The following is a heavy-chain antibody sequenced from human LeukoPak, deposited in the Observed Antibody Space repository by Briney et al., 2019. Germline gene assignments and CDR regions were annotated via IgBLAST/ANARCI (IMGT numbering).Heavy chain of an antibody. CDR1: GFTFSRYG. Sequence: GGSLRLSCATSGFTFSRYGMNWVRQAPGKGLEWVSAISGSGGSTYYADSVKGRFTISRDNSKNTLYLQMNSLRAEDTAVYYCAKSVFGVVSVYFDYWGQGTLVTVSS. CDR3: AKSVFGVVSVYFDY. D-gene: IGHD3-3*01. CDR2: ISGSGGST. V-gene: IGHV3-23*01. J-gene: IGHJ4*02.